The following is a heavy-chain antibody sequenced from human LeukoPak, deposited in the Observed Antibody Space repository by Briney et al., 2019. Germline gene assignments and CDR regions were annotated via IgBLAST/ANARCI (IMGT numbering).Heavy chain of an antibody. J-gene: IGHJ4*02. CDR2: IIGSGLTT. CDR3: AKDLSPGPD. Sequence: GGSLRLSCAASGFTFSSYSMNWVRQAPGKGLKWVSAIIGSGLTTYYADSVKGRFTISRDNSKNTLYLQMNSLRAEDTAVYYCAKDLSPGPDWGQGTPVTVSS. CDR1: GFTFSSYS. V-gene: IGHV3-23*01.